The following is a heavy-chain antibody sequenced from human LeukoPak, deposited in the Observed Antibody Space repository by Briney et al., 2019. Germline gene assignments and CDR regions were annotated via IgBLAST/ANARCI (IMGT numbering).Heavy chain of an antibody. J-gene: IGHJ3*02. CDR2: ISAYNGNT. CDR1: GYTFTSYG. V-gene: IGHV1-18*01. D-gene: IGHD1-26*01. Sequence: GASVKVSCKASGYTFTSYGISWVRQAPGQGLEWMGWISAYNGNTNYAQKLQGRVTMTTDTSTSTAYMELRSLRSDDTAVYYCARRSGWSTSYSGSYLGAFDIWGQGTMVTVSS. CDR3: ARRSGWSTSYSGSYLGAFDI.